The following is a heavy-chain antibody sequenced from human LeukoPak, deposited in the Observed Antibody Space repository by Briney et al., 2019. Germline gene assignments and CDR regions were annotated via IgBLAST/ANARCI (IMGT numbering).Heavy chain of an antibody. Sequence: PGGSLRLSCAASRFTFANYAMTWVRQAPGKGLEWVSAISASGGSTDNADSVKGRFTISRDNSKNTLYLQMNNLRVEDTAVYYCAKDGRDSSGWYRNYFDYWGQGILVTVSS. V-gene: IGHV3-23*01. CDR1: RFTFANYA. CDR2: ISASGGST. CDR3: AKDGRDSSGWYRNYFDY. J-gene: IGHJ4*02. D-gene: IGHD6-19*01.